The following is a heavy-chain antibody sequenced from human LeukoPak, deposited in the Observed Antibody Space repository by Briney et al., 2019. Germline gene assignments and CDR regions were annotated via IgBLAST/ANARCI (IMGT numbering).Heavy chain of an antibody. CDR3: AREAREYCTNGVCYASDY. J-gene: IGHJ4*02. V-gene: IGHV1-69*13. CDR2: IIPIFGTA. CDR1: GYTFTSYY. D-gene: IGHD2-8*01. Sequence: ASVKVSCKASGYTFTSYYMHWVRQAPGQGLEWMGGIIPIFGTANYAQKFQGRVTITADESTSTAYMELSSLRSEDTAVYYCAREAREYCTNGVCYASDYWGQGTLVTVSS.